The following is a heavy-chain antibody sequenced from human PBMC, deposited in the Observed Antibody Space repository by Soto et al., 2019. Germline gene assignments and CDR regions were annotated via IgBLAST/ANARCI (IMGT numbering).Heavy chain of an antibody. V-gene: IGHV3-48*02. J-gene: IGHJ6*02. Sequence: GGSLRLSCAASGFTFSSYSMNWVRQAPGKGLEWVSYISSSSSTIYYADSVKGRFTISRDNAKNSLYLQMNSLRDEDTAVYYCARGDWESCTNGVCPAPSYYYGMDVWGQGTTVTVSS. CDR1: GFTFSSYS. CDR2: ISSSSSTI. D-gene: IGHD2-8*01. CDR3: ARGDWESCTNGVCPAPSYYYGMDV.